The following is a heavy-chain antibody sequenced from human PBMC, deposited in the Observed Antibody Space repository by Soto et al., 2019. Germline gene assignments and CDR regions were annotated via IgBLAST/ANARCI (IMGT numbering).Heavy chain of an antibody. CDR2: INPNSGGT. CDR1: GYTFSGYY. CDR3: ARSLTEGYCTITGCYTRPLYGMDV. D-gene: IGHD2-2*02. Sequence: QEQLVQSGAEVKKPGASVKVSCKASGYTFSGYYIHWLRQAPGQGLEWMGWINPNSGGTNYAQKFQGRVTVTRDTSTSTAYMEPSRLTSDDTAVYYCARSLTEGYCTITGCYTRPLYGMDVWGQGTTVTVSS. J-gene: IGHJ6*02. V-gene: IGHV1-2*02.